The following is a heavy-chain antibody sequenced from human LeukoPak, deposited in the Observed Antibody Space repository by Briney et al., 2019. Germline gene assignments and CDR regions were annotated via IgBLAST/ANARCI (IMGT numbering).Heavy chain of an antibody. CDR1: GFTFSSYA. D-gene: IGHD3-10*01. CDR3: AKSTANWFGGWGY. V-gene: IGHV3-23*01. Sequence: GGSLRLSCAASGFTFSSYAMSWVRQAPGKGLEWVSAISGSGGGTYYADSVKGRFTISRDNSKNTLYLQMNSLRAEDTAVYYCAKSTANWFGGWGYWGQGTLVTVSS. CDR2: ISGSGGGT. J-gene: IGHJ4*02.